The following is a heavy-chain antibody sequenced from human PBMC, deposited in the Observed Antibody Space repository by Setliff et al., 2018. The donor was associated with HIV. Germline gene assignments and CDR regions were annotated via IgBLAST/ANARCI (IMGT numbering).Heavy chain of an antibody. V-gene: IGHV5-51*01. Sequence: GESLKISCKGSGNTFGRHWVAWVRQMPGKGLEWMGMIYPGDPDARYNPSLQGQVTISADKSIDTAYLQWDNLRASDTTMYYCAKYSPAAWFDSWGQGTLVTVSS. J-gene: IGHJ5*01. CDR1: GNTFGRHW. D-gene: IGHD2-15*01. CDR3: AKYSPAAWFDS. CDR2: IYPGDPDA.